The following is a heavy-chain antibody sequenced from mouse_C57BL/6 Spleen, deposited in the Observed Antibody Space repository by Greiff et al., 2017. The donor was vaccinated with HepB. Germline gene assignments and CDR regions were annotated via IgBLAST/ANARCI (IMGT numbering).Heavy chain of an antibody. Sequence: QVQLQQSGAELARPGASVKMSCKASGYTFTSYTMHWVKQRPGQGLEWIGYINPSSGYTKYNQKFKDKATLTADKSSSTAYMQLSSLTSEDSAVYYCARSGTVVARDYAMDYWGQGTSATVSS. CDR2: INPSSGYT. V-gene: IGHV1-4*01. CDR1: GYTFTSYT. D-gene: IGHD1-1*01. CDR3: ARSGTVVARDYAMDY. J-gene: IGHJ4*01.